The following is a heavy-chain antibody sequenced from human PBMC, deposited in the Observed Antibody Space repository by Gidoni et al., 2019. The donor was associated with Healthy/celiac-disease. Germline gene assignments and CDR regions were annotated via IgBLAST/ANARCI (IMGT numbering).Heavy chain of an antibody. D-gene: IGHD3-16*01. J-gene: IGHJ4*02. CDR3: ARGGRPLDFDY. Sequence: QVQLQESGPGLVKPSETLSLTCTVSGGSISSHYWSWIRQPPGKGLEWIGYIYYSGINNYHPSLKSRVTISVDPSKNQFPLKLSSVTAADTAVYYCARGGRPLDFDYWGQGTLVTVSS. CDR1: GGSISSHY. CDR2: IYYSGIN. V-gene: IGHV4-59*11.